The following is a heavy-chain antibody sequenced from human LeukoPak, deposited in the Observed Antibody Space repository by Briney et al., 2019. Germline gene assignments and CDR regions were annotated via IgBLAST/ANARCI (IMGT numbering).Heavy chain of an antibody. D-gene: IGHD6-19*01. CDR2: MHHSGST. V-gene: IGHV4-59*08. Sequence: SETLSLTCTVSGGSIRSYYWSWIRQPPGKGLEWIGYMHHSGSTRHNPYLKSRVTISVDTSKSQFSLKLSSVTAADTAVYYCARHAAVEGSSGWSPLWWFDPWGQGTLVTVSS. CDR3: ARHAAVEGSSGWSPLWWFDP. J-gene: IGHJ5*02. CDR1: GGSIRSYY.